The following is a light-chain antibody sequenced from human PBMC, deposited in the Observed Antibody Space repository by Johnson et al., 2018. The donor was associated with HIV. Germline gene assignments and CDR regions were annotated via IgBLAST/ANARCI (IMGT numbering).Light chain of an antibody. CDR1: SSTIESDY. CDR3: GAWDSVLNAYV. CDR2: DNN. V-gene: IGLV1-51*01. Sequence: QSVLSQPPSVSAAPGQKVDISCSGSSSTIESDYVSWYQQLPGTAPKLLIYDNNKRPSGIPDRFFGSKSGTSAHLDLTGLHPEDEGDYYCGAWDSVLNAYVFGTGTKVTCL. J-gene: IGLJ1*01.